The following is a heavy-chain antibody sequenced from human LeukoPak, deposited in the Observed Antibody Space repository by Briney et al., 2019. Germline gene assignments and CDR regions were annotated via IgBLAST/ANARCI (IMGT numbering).Heavy chain of an antibody. Sequence: GGSLRLSCAASGFTFSDYYIGWIRHPPAKGLEWVSYISSSGSTIYYADSVQGRFTISRDNTKNSMYLQMNSLRAEDTAVYYCAREGVTMYYWGQGPLVTVSS. V-gene: IGHV3-11*01. J-gene: IGHJ4*02. CDR1: GFTFSDYY. CDR2: ISSSGSTI. D-gene: IGHD3-10*02. CDR3: AREGVTMYY.